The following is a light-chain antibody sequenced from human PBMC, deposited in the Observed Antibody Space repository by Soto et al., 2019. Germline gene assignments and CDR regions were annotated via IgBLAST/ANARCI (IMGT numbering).Light chain of an antibody. CDR2: EVS. CDR1: NSDVGLYDF. J-gene: IGLJ1*01. Sequence: QSALTQPASVSGTPGQSITMSCTGSNSDVGLYDFVSWYQHHPGRAPKLIVSEVSHRPSGISNRFSGSKSGNTASLTISGLQSEDEADYYCISYTSDDVRYVFGTGTKVTVL. CDR3: ISYTSDDVRYV. V-gene: IGLV2-14*01.